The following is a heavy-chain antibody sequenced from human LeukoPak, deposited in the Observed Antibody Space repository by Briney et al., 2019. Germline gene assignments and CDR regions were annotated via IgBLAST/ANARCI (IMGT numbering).Heavy chain of an antibody. CDR3: ARKYGSGWPN. V-gene: IGHV5-51*01. D-gene: IGHD6-19*01. CDR2: IYPGDSEI. J-gene: IGHJ4*02. CDR1: GYSFSNYW. Sequence: GESLKISCKASGYSFSNYWIGWVRLMPGKGLEWMGNIYPGDSEIRYSPSFQGQVTISADKSISTAYLQWSSLKASDTAMYYCARKYGSGWPNWGQGTLVTVSS.